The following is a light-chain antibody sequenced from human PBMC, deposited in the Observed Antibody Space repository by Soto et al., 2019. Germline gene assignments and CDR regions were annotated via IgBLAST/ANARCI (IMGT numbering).Light chain of an antibody. J-gene: IGKJ4*01. CDR2: AAS. V-gene: IGKV1-39*01. Sequence: DIQMTQSPSSLSASVGDSVTITCRASQGISKFLNWYQQRPGKAPNLLIDAASTLQSGVPSRFSGSGSGAAFTLTISNLQPEDIGTYFCQQSDSFPLTFGGGTKVEI. CDR3: QQSDSFPLT. CDR1: QGISKF.